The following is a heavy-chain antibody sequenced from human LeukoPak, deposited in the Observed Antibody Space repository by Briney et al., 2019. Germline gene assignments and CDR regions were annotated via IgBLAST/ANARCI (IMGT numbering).Heavy chain of an antibody. D-gene: IGHD3-22*01. V-gene: IGHV1-8*03. CDR2: MNPNSGNT. J-gene: IGHJ4*02. Sequence: ASVKVSCKASGYTFTSYDINWVRQATGQGLEWMGWMNPNSGNTGYAQKFQGRVTITRNTSISTAYMELSSLRSEDTAVYYCASIVFRYYYDSSGYFDYWGQGTLVTVSS. CDR3: ASIVFRYYYDSSGYFDY. CDR1: GYTFTSYD.